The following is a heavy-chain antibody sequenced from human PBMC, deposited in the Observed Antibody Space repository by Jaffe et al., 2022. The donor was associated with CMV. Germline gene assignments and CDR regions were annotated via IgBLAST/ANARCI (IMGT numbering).Heavy chain of an antibody. CDR1: GFTFSSYS. CDR2: ISSSSSYI. J-gene: IGHJ6*03. V-gene: IGHV3-21*01. Sequence: EVQLVESGGGLVKPGGSLRLSCAASGFTFSSYSMNWVRQAPGKGLEWVSSISSSSSYIYYADSVKGRFTISRDNAKNSLYLQMNSLRAEDTAVYYCARRYYYDSSGYYRAYYYYYMDVWGKGTTVTVSS. D-gene: IGHD3-22*01. CDR3: ARRYYYDSSGYYRAYYYYYMDV.